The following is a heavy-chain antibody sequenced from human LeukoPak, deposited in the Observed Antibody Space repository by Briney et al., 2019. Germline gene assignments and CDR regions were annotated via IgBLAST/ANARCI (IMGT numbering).Heavy chain of an antibody. D-gene: IGHD2-15*01. V-gene: IGHV3-30*02. CDR2: IRYDGSNK. CDR3: AKAYCSGGSCYGSYFDY. J-gene: IGHJ4*02. Sequence: PGGSLRLSCAASGFSFSTYGMHWVRQAPGKGLECVAFIRYDGSNKYYADSVKDRFTISRDNSKNTLYLQMDSLRAEDTAVYYCAKAYCSGGSCYGSYFDYWGQGTLVTASS. CDR1: GFSFSTYG.